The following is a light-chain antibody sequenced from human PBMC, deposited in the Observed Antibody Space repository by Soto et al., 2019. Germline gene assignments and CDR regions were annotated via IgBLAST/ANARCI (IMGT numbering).Light chain of an antibody. Sequence: QSALTQPASVSGFPGQSITISCTGTSSDIGGYDYVSWYQQHPGKAPKLIIYDVSGRPSGVSNRFSGSKSANTASLTISGLQAEDEADYHCSSYTSTSAPHVFGPGTKVTVL. V-gene: IGLV2-14*03. CDR3: SSYTSTSAPHV. CDR2: DVS. CDR1: SSDIGGYDY. J-gene: IGLJ1*01.